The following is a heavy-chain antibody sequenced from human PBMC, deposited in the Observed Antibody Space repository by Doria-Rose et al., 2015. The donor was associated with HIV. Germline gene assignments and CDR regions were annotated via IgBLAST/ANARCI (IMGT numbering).Heavy chain of an antibody. Sequence: QGPGKGLEWISSISSTSSYIQYADSVKGRFTISRDNVENSLYLQMNSLRAEDTATYYCAREMEYQLIPRDYYYYYGMDVWGQGTTVTVSS. J-gene: IGHJ6*02. CDR3: AREMEYQLIPRDYYYYYGMDV. CDR2: ISSTSSYI. D-gene: IGHD2-8*01. V-gene: IGHV3-21*01.